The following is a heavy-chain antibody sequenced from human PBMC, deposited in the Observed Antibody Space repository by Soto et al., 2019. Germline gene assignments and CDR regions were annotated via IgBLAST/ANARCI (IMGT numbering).Heavy chain of an antibody. CDR3: ARDDNLWFGDPYGMDV. V-gene: IGHV1-69*13. D-gene: IGHD3-10*01. J-gene: IGHJ6*02. Sequence: ASVKVSCKASGYTFSSYAISWVRQAPGQGLEWMGGIIPIFGTANYAQKFQGRVTITADESTSTAYMELSSLRSEDTAVYYCARDDNLWFGDPYGMDVWGQGTTVTVSS. CDR2: IIPIFGTA. CDR1: GYTFSSYA.